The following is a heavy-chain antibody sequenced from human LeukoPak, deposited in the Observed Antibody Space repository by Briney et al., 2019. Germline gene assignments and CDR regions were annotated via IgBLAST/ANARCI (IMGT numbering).Heavy chain of an antibody. Sequence: SETLSLTCTVSGGSISGYYWSWIRQPPGKGLEWIGEINHSGSTNYNPSLKSRVTISVDTSKNQFSLKLSSVTAADTAVYYCARRARALRYFDWLMDVWGKGTTVTISP. D-gene: IGHD3-9*01. CDR1: GGSISGYY. CDR2: INHSGST. J-gene: IGHJ6*04. V-gene: IGHV4-34*01. CDR3: ARRARALRYFDWLMDV.